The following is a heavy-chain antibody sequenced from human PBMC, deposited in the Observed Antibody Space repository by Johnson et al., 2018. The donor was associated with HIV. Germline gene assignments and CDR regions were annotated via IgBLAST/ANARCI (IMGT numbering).Heavy chain of an antibody. Sequence: QVQLVESGGGLVKPGGSLRLSCAASGFTFRDYYMSWIRQAPGKGLEWVSYISTSASTIYYADSVNGRFTISRDNSKNSLYLQMNSLRAEDTAVYYCARYQLGGDAFDIWGQGTMVTVSS. J-gene: IGHJ3*02. CDR2: ISTSASTI. CDR1: GFTFRDYY. D-gene: IGHD7-27*01. CDR3: ARYQLGGDAFDI. V-gene: IGHV3-11*04.